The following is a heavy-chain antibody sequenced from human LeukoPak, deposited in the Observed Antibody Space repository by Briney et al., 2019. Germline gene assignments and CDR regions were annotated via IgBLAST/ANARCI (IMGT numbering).Heavy chain of an antibody. D-gene: IGHD3-3*01. CDR3: TRDPNAYDFWSGYYGDY. Sequence: GGSLRLSCTASGFTFGDYAMSWVRQAPGKGLKWVGFIRSKAYGGTTEYAASVKGRFTISRDDSKSIAYLQMNSLKTEDTAVYYCTRDPNAYDFWSGYYGDYWGQGTLVTVSS. CDR1: GFTFGDYA. J-gene: IGHJ4*02. CDR2: IRSKAYGGTT. V-gene: IGHV3-49*04.